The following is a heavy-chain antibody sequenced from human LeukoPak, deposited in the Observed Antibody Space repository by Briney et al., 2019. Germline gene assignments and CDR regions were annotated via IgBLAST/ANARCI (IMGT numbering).Heavy chain of an antibody. D-gene: IGHD5/OR15-5a*01. CDR3: ARCLATCQAFDM. CDR2: ISQNGADR. Sequence: PGGSLRLSCAASGFTFSSYAMHWVRQAPGKGLESVSAISQNGADRYYANSVEGRFTVSRDNSKNTLPLQMDSLKPEDEAVYYCARCLATCQAFDMWGLGTMVTVSS. V-gene: IGHV3-64*01. CDR1: GFTFSSYA. J-gene: IGHJ3*02.